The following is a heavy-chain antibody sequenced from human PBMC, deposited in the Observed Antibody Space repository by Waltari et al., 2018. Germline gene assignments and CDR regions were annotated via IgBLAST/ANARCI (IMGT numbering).Heavy chain of an antibody. CDR2: IYYSGRT. CDR1: CGSIRSISYY. Sequence: QLQLQESGPGLVKPSETLSLTCTVSCGSIRSISYYWGWIRQPPGKGLEWIGSIYYSGRTYYNPSLKSRVTISVDTSKNQFSLKLSSVTAADTAVYYCASPNAPYYFDYWGQGTLVTVSS. V-gene: IGHV4-39*01. J-gene: IGHJ4*02. CDR3: ASPNAPYYFDY.